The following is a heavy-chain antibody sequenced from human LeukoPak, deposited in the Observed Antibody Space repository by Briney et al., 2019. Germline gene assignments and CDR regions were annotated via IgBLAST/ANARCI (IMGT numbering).Heavy chain of an antibody. D-gene: IGHD3-16*01. CDR2: IRSKTDGGTT. CDR3: TTNLRL. Sequence: PGGSLRLSCAASGYTFNTAWMSWVRQAPGQGLEWVGRIRSKTDGGTTYYAAPVKSRLTISRDDSKNTLYLQMNSLKIEDTALYYGTTNLRLWGQGTLVTVSS. V-gene: IGHV3-15*01. CDR1: GYTFNTAW. J-gene: IGHJ1*01.